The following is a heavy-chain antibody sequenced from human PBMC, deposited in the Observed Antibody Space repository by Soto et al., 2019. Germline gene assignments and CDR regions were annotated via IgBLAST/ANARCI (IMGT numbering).Heavy chain of an antibody. J-gene: IGHJ4*02. CDR1: GGTFSSYT. V-gene: IGHV1-69*02. D-gene: IGHD3-22*01. Sequence: SVKVSCKASGGTFSSYTISWVRQAPGQGLEWMGRIIPILGIANYAQKFQGRVTITADKSTNTAYMEMSSLRDEDTAVYYCASAPPSYYYDSSGYYYVGYYFDYWGQGALVTVSS. CDR2: IIPILGIA. CDR3: ASAPPSYYYDSSGYYYVGYYFDY.